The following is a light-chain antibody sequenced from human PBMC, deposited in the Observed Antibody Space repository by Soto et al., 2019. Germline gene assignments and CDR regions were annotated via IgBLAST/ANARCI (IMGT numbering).Light chain of an antibody. CDR1: QSISSW. Sequence: DIQMTQSPSTLSASVGDRVTITCRASQSISSWLAWYQQKPGKAPKLLIYDASSLESGVPSRFSGSGSGTEFTLTISSLQPDDFASYYCQQYNSYLLTFGGGTKVEIK. CDR3: QQYNSYLLT. J-gene: IGKJ4*01. CDR2: DAS. V-gene: IGKV1-5*01.